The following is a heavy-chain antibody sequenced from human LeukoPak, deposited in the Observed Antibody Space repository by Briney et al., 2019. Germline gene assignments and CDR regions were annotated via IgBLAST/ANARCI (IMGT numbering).Heavy chain of an antibody. CDR1: GFTFTNYA. V-gene: IGHV4-34*01. Sequence: GSLRLSCAASGFTFTNYAMTWIRQPPGKGLEWIGEINHSGSTNYNPSLKSRVTISVDTSKNQFSLKLSSVTAADTAVYYCARNRYCSGGSCYWIFFDYWGQGTLVTVSS. CDR3: ARNRYCSGGSCYWIFFDY. J-gene: IGHJ4*02. D-gene: IGHD2-15*01. CDR2: INHSGST.